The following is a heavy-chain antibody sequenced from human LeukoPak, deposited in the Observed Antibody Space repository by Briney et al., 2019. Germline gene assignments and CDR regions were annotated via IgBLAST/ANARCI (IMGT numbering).Heavy chain of an antibody. CDR1: GFTFSSYS. V-gene: IGHV3-21*01. D-gene: IGHD2-15*01. CDR3: AREGDVVVVAAPYFDY. CDR2: ISSSSSYI. Sequence: PGGSLRLSCAASGFTFSSYSMNWVRQAPGKGLEWVSSISSSSSYIYYADSVKGRFTISRDNAKNSLYLQMNSLRAEDTAVYYCAREGDVVVVAAPYFDYWGQGTLVTVSS. J-gene: IGHJ4*02.